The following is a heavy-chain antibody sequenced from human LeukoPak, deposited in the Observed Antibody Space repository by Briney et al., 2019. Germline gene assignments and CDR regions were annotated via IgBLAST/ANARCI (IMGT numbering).Heavy chain of an antibody. CDR1: GFTFSSYW. CDR3: ANFGYSSGSYFDY. V-gene: IGHV3-7*01. J-gene: IGHJ4*02. D-gene: IGHD6-19*01. CDR2: IKQDGSEK. Sequence: GGSLRLSCAASGFTFSSYWMSWVRQAPGKGLEWVANIKQDGSEKYYVDSVKGRFTISRDNAKNSLYLQMNSLRAEDTAVYYCANFGYSSGSYFDYWGQGTLVTVSS.